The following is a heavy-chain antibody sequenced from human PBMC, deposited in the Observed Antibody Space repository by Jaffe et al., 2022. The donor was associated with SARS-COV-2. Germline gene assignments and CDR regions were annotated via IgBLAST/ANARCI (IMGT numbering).Heavy chain of an antibody. D-gene: IGHD3-10*01. CDR1: GYRFSSYW. CDR3: ARVWFGDLYLGHNWFDP. V-gene: IGHV5-51*01. J-gene: IGHJ5*02. Sequence: EVQLVQSGAEVKKPGESLKISCKGSGYRFSSYWIAWVRQMPGKGLEWMGIIYPGGSDTRYSPSFQGQVTISADKSLSTAYLQWSSLKASDTAMYYCARVWFGDLYLGHNWFDPWGQGTLVTVSS. CDR2: IYPGGSDT.